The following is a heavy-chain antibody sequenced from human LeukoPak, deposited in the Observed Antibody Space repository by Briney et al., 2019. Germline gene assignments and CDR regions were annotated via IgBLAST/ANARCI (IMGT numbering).Heavy chain of an antibody. Sequence: GGSVKVSCEASGYTFTGYYMHWVRQAPGQGLEWMGWINPNSGDTNYAQKVQGRVTMTRDTSISTAYMELSRLRSDDTAVYYCARGDNWTAGVGYFDYWGQGTLVTVPS. D-gene: IGHD1-1*01. V-gene: IGHV1-2*02. J-gene: IGHJ4*02. CDR2: INPNSGDT. CDR1: GYTFTGYY. CDR3: ARGDNWTAGVGYFDY.